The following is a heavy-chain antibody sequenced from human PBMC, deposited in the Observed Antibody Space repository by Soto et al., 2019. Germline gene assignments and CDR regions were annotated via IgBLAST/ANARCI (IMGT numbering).Heavy chain of an antibody. J-gene: IGHJ6*02. D-gene: IGHD3-3*01. V-gene: IGHV3-15*07. CDR1: GFNFRNAW. CDR3: TTDQRPAPLRFFPMAV. CDR2: IKSKTDGGTT. Sequence: PGGSQRLSCAVLGFNFRNAWVNWVRQAQGKGLEWVGRIKSKTDGGTTDYAAPVKGRFTISRDDSKNTLYLQMNSLKTEDTAVYYCTTDQRPAPLRFFPMAVWGQGTTVTVSS.